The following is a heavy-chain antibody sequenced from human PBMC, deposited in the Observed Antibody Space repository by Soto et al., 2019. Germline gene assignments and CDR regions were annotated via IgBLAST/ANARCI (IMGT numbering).Heavy chain of an antibody. D-gene: IGHD5-18*01. V-gene: IGHV3-30*18. CDR3: AKDLDVGIQLWLLDY. J-gene: IGHJ4*02. Sequence: QVQLVESGGGVVQPGRSLRLSCAASGFTFSSYGMHWVRQAPGKGLEWVAVISYDGSNKYYADSVKGRFTISRDNSKNTLYLQMNSLRAEDTAVYYCAKDLDVGIQLWLLDYWGQGTLVTVSS. CDR1: GFTFSSYG. CDR2: ISYDGSNK.